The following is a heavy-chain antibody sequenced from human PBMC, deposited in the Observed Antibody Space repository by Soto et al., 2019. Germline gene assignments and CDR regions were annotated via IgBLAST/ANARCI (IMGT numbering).Heavy chain of an antibody. CDR1: GYSISSDNW. J-gene: IGHJ3*02. CDR3: ARERGNWNNAFDI. V-gene: IGHV4-28*03. CDR2: VYYSGTT. Sequence: SETLSLTCGVSGYSISSDNWWVWIRQPPGKGLEWIGYVYYSGTTTYNPSLQSRVSMSLDTTNSQFSLRLSSVTAADTAVYYCARERGNWNNAFDIWGQGTMVTVSS. D-gene: IGHD1-1*01.